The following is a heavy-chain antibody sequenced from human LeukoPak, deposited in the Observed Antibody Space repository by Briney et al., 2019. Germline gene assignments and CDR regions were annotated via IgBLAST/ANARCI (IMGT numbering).Heavy chain of an antibody. Sequence: SETLSLTCVVSGGSVSDYYWGWIRQPPGRGLEWIGYVYYSGSTNYNPSFKSRITISVDTSRNQFSLKLNSVTAADTAVYYCARHYGPWGQGTLVTVSS. J-gene: IGHJ5*02. D-gene: IGHD3-10*01. V-gene: IGHV4-59*08. CDR3: ARHYGP. CDR2: VYYSGST. CDR1: GGSVSDYY.